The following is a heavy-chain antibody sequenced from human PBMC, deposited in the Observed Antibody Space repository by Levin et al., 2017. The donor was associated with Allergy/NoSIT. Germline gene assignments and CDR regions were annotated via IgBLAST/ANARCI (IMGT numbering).Heavy chain of an antibody. J-gene: IGHJ4*02. CDR3: AREVGGSGSYYLYFFDY. D-gene: IGHD3-10*01. CDR2: ISSTSNTI. CDR1: GFTFSSYS. V-gene: IGHV3-48*02. Sequence: ETLSLTCVASGFTFSSYSMNWVRQAPGKGLEWVSYISSTSNTILYADSVKGRFTISRDNAKNSLYLQMNSLRDEDTAVYYCAREVGGSGSYYLYFFDYWGQGTLVTVSS.